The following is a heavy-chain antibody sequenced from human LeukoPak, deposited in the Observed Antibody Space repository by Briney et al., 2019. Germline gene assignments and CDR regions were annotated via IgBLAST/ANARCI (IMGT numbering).Heavy chain of an antibody. V-gene: IGHV3-33*01. Sequence: GRSLRLSCAASGFTFSSYGMHWVRQAPGKGLEWVAVIWYDGSNKYYADSVKGRFTISRVNSKNTVYLQMNSLRAEDTAVYYCARDQGAAAAFYDHWGQGTLVTVSS. CDR2: IWYDGSNK. CDR3: ARDQGAAAAFYDH. D-gene: IGHD6-13*01. J-gene: IGHJ4*02. CDR1: GFTFSSYG.